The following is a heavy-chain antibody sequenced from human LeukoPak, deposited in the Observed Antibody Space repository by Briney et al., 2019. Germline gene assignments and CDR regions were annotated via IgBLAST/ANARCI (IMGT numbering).Heavy chain of an antibody. CDR2: IYYSGST. V-gene: IGHV4-39*01. CDR1: GGSISSSSYY. Sequence: SETLSLTCTVSGGSISSSSYYWGWIRQPPGKGLEWIGSIYYSGSTSYNPSLKSRVTISVDTSKNQFSLKLSSVTAADTAVYYCARSGIAVAGPDAFDIWGQGTMVTVSS. CDR3: ARSGIAVAGPDAFDI. J-gene: IGHJ3*02. D-gene: IGHD6-19*01.